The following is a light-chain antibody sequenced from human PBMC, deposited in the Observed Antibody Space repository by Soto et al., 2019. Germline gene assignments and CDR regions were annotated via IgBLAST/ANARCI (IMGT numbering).Light chain of an antibody. Sequence: EVVLTQSPGTLSLSPGERATLSCRASQSITNNFLVWYQQKPGQAPRLLIFGASNRATGIPDRFSGSGSGTDFTLTISRLGPEDFAVYYCQQCSFSPRTFGPGTRVEMK. CDR3: QQCSFSPRT. V-gene: IGKV3-20*01. CDR2: GAS. J-gene: IGKJ1*01. CDR1: QSITNNF.